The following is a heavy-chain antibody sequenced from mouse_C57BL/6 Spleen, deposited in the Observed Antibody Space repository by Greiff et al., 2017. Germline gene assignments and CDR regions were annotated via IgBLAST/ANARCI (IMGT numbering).Heavy chain of an antibody. D-gene: IGHD1-1*01. J-gene: IGHJ2*01. V-gene: IGHV1-15*01. Sequence: VQLQQSGAELVRPGASVTLSCKASGYTFTDYEMHWVKQTPVHGLEWIGAIDPETGGTAYNQKFKGKAILTADKSSSTAYMELRSLTSEDSAVYYCTRGDYGSSYVRDYFDDWGQGTTLTVSS. CDR2: IDPETGGT. CDR1: GYTFTDYE. CDR3: TRGDYGSSYVRDYFDD.